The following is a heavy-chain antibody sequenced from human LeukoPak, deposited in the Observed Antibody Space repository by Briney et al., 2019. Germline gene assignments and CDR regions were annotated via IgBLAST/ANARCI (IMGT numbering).Heavy chain of an antibody. CDR1: DGSFKNYY. CDR2: IHHSGST. CDR3: ARGQLLWFGDLSYYGMDV. J-gene: IGHJ6*02. D-gene: IGHD3-10*01. V-gene: IGHV4-34*01. Sequence: SETLSLTCAVLDGSFKNYYWNWIRQPPGKGLEWIAEIHHSGSTIYNPPLKSRVTILRDTSKSQFSLKMSSLTAADTAVYYCARGQLLWFGDLSYYGMDVWGQGTTVTVSS.